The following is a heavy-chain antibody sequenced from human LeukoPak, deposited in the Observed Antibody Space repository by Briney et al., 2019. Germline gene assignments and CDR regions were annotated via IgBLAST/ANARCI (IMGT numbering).Heavy chain of an antibody. J-gene: IGHJ6*02. CDR2: ISGSGGST. V-gene: IGHV3-23*01. D-gene: IGHD3-3*01. Sequence: GGSLRLSCAASGFTFDDYAMHWVRQAPGKGLEWVSAISGSGGSTYYADSVKGRFTISRDNSKNTLYLQMNSLRAEDTAVYYCAVGKDFPNYYYGMDVWGQGTTVTVSS. CDR1: GFTFDDYA. CDR3: AVGKDFPNYYYGMDV.